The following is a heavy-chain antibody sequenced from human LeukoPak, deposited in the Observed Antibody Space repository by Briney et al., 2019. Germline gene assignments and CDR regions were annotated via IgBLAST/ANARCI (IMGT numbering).Heavy chain of an antibody. J-gene: IGHJ4*02. CDR3: ARGVVVIATSGNDY. V-gene: IGHV3-21*01. D-gene: IGHD3-16*02. CDR2: ISSSSSYI. CDR1: GGSISSSSYY. Sequence: ETLSLTCTVSGGSISSSSYYWGWVRQAPGKGLEWVSSISSSSSYIYYADSVKGRFTISRDNAKNSLYLQMNSLRAEDTAVYYCARGVVVIATSGNDYWGQGTLVTVSS.